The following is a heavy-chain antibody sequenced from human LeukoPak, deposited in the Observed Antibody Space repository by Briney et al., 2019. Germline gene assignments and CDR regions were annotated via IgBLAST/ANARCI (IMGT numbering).Heavy chain of an antibody. CDR1: GFTFSSYG. CDR3: VRGDGLILFDY. J-gene: IGHJ4*02. Sequence: PGRSLRLSCSASGFTFSSYGMHWVRQAPGKGLEWVATIWSDGNKKNYVDSAKGRFTISRDNSRNTLYLQLNRLRVEDTAVYYCVRGDGLILFDYWGQGTLVTVSS. D-gene: IGHD5-24*01. CDR2: IWSDGNKK. V-gene: IGHV3-33*01.